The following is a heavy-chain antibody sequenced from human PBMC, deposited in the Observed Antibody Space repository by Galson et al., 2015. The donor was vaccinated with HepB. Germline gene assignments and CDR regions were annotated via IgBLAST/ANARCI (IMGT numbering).Heavy chain of an antibody. V-gene: IGHV3-30*03. D-gene: IGHD3-9*01. CDR1: GFTFSSYG. Sequence: SLRLSCAASGFTFSSYGMHWVRQAPGKGLEWVAVISYDGSNKYYADSVKGRFTISRDNSKNTLYLQMNSLRAEDTAVYYCSGHFDWFYWGQGTLVTVSS. CDR2: ISYDGSNK. CDR3: SGHFDWFY. J-gene: IGHJ4*02.